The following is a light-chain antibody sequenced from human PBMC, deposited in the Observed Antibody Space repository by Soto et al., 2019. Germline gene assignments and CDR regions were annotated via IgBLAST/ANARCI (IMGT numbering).Light chain of an antibody. CDR3: CSYAGSSTPYV. CDR1: SSDVGSYNL. CDR2: EVS. J-gene: IGLJ1*01. V-gene: IGLV2-23*02. Sequence: QSVLTQPASVSGSPGQSITISCTGTSSDVGSYNLVSWYQQHPGKATKLMIYEVSKRPSGVSNRFSGSKSGNTASLTIFGLQAEDEADYYCCSYAGSSTPYVFGTGTKVTVL.